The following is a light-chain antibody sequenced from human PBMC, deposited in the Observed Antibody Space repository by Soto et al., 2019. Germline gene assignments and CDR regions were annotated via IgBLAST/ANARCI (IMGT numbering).Light chain of an antibody. V-gene: IGKV1-39*01. CDR3: QQSHSAPLT. CDR1: QSITYQ. CDR2: AAS. Sequence: DIQMTQSPSSLSASVGDRVPIYCRPSQSITYQFNWYQRKPGKTPKLLIYAASTLQSEVPSKFSGSGSGTYFTLSIGNLQLEDCAPYYCQQSHSAPLTFGGGTKVEIK. J-gene: IGKJ4*01.